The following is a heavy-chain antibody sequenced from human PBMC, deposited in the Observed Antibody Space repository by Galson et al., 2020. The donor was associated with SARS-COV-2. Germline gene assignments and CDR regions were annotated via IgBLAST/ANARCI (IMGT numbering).Heavy chain of an antibody. D-gene: IGHD6-13*01. V-gene: IGHV3-66*02. J-gene: IGHJ3*02. Sequence: GGSLRLSCTASGFIFSDYSMSWVRQAPGKGLEWVSVIYSGGSTYYADSVKGRFTISRDNSKNTLYLQMNSLRAEDTAVYYCAREPYSSTRIDAFDIWGQGKMVTVSS. CDR2: IYSGGST. CDR1: GFIFSDYS. CDR3: AREPYSSTRIDAFDI.